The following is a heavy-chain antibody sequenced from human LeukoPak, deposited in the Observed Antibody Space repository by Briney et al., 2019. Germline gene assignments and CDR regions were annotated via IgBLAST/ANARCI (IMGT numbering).Heavy chain of an antibody. V-gene: IGHV4-34*01. CDR1: GGSFSGYY. J-gene: IGHJ1*01. Sequence: SETLSLTCAVYGGSFSGYYWSWIRQPPGKGLEWIGEINHSGSPSYNPSLKSRVTISVDTSKNQFSLKLSSVTAADTAVYYCARYTHYDFWSGYYVMGYFQHWGQGTLVTVSS. D-gene: IGHD3-3*01. CDR2: INHSGSP. CDR3: ARYTHYDFWSGYYVMGYFQH.